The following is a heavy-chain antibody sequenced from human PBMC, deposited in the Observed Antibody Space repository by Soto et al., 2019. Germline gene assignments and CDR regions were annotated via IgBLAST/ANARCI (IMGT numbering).Heavy chain of an antibody. CDR3: ARGGYFCVSASCPLGYFDGIDV. J-gene: IGHJ6*02. CDR1: GFTFSSYS. Sequence: GGSPRLSCAASGFTFSSYSLHWVRQAPGKGLEWVAVILNDGSEKHYVDSVMGRFTISRDNSKNTLYLQMTRLRAEDTAVYYCARGGYFCVSASCPLGYFDGIDVWGQGTTVTVSS. D-gene: IGHD2-2*01. V-gene: IGHV3-30*03. CDR2: ILNDGSEK.